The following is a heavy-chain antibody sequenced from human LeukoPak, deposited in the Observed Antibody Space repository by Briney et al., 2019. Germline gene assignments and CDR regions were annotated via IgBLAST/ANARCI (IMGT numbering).Heavy chain of an antibody. D-gene: IGHD2-21*01. CDR3: AKGPSRPPLFAF. CDR2: VSNSGAAT. V-gene: IGHV3-23*01. J-gene: IGHJ4*02. Sequence: GGSLRLSCAASGFTFSLSAMTWVRQPPGKGLEWVATVSNSGAATYYADSVKGRFSISRDNSKNTVSLEMSNLRTDDTAIYYCAKGPSRPPLFAFWAQGTLVTVSS. CDR1: GFTFSLSA.